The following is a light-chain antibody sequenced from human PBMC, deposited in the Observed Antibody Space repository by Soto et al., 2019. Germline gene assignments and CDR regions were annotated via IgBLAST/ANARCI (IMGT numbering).Light chain of an antibody. CDR3: QSYDSSLSGFYV. J-gene: IGLJ1*01. V-gene: IGLV1-40*01. CDR2: GNS. CDR1: SSNIGAGYD. Sequence: QPVLTQPPSVSGAPGQRVTISCTGSSSNIGAGYDVHWYQQLPGTAPKLPIYGNSNRPSGVPDRFSGSKSGTSASLAITGLQAEDEADYYCQSYDSSLSGFYVFGTGTKVTVL.